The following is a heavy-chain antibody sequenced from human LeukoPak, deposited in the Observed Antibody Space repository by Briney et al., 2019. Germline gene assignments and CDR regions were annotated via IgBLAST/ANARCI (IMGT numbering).Heavy chain of an antibody. CDR1: GGSITSGNNY. J-gene: IGHJ5*02. CDR3: VKAPTVAGSYGWFDP. V-gene: IGHV4-30-4*01. Sequence: PSETLSLTCAVSGGSITSGNNYWNWIRQSPGKGLEWIGFIYSGGRINYNPFLRSRVVISADASKNQISLRVESMTAADTAVYYCVKAPTVAGSYGWFDPWGQGTLVTVSS. D-gene: IGHD5-18*01. CDR2: IYSGGRI.